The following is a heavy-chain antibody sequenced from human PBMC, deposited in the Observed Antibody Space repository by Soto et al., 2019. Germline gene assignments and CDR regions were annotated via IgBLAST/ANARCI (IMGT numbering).Heavy chain of an antibody. V-gene: IGHV4-30-4*01. CDR2: IYYSGST. D-gene: IGHD6-6*01. CDR3: AGRTRPGWYFDL. Sequence: SETLSLTCTVSGGSISSGDYYWSWIRQPPGKGLEWIGYIYYSGSTYYNPSLKSRVTISVDTSKNQFSLKLSSVTAADTAVYYCAGRTRPGWYFDLWGRGTLVTVSS. J-gene: IGHJ2*01. CDR1: GGSISSGDYY.